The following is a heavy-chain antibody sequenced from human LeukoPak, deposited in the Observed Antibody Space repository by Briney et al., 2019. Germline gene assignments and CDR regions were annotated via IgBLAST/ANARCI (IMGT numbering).Heavy chain of an antibody. V-gene: IGHV4-30-4*01. D-gene: IGHD3-10*01. Sequence: SETLSLTCTVSGDSISSGDYYWSWIRQPPGKGLEWIGFIHHSGSSRHNPSLKDRVAISVDASRKQFALRLSSVTAADTAIYYCARGGNRFGGFYFDYWGQGIQVIVSS. CDR2: IHHSGSS. CDR3: ARGGNRFGGFYFDY. CDR1: GDSISSGDYY. J-gene: IGHJ4*02.